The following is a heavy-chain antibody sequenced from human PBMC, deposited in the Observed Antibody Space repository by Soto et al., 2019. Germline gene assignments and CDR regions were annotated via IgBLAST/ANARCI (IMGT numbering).Heavy chain of an antibody. V-gene: IGHV1-24*01. CDR2: FDPEDGET. CDR1: GYTLTELS. J-gene: IGHJ4*02. CDR3: ATDITVVRGVIIGGGDY. D-gene: IGHD3-10*01. Sequence: ASVKVSCKVSGYTLTELSMHWVRQAPGKGLEWMGGFDPEDGETIYAQKFQGRVTMTEDTSTDTAYMELSSLRSEDTAVYYCATDITVVRGVIIGGGDYWGQGTLVTVSS.